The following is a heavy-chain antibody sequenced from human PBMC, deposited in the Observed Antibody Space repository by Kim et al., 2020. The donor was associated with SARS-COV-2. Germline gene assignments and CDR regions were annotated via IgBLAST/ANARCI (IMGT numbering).Heavy chain of an antibody. CDR3: ARRPGVMTTVSSYYYYYGMDV. D-gene: IGHD4-4*01. CDR2: IDPSDSYT. J-gene: IGHJ6*02. Sequence: GESLKISCKGSGYSFTSYWIRWVRQMPGKGLEWMGRIDPSDSYTNYSPSFQGHVTISADKSISTAYLQWSSLKASDTAMYYCARRPGVMTTVSSYYYYYGMDVWGQGTTVTVSS. CDR1: GYSFTSYW. V-gene: IGHV5-10-1*01.